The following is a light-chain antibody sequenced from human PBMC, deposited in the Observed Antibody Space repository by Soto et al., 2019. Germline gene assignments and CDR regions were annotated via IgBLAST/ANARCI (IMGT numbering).Light chain of an antibody. Sequence: EILMTQSPATLSVSPGERVILSCRASQSVSNNLAWYQQKPGQAPRLLIYGASTRATGIPARFSGSGSGTEFSLTITGLQSEDFAVYYCHQYSERPSNTFGQGTRLEIK. V-gene: IGKV3-15*01. CDR3: HQYSERPSNT. CDR2: GAS. CDR1: QSVSNN. J-gene: IGKJ5*01.